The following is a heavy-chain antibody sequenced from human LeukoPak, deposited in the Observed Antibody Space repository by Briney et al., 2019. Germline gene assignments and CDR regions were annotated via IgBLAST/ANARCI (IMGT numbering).Heavy chain of an antibody. J-gene: IGHJ4*02. Sequence: PGGSLRLSCAASGFTFSSYGMHWVRQAPGKGLEWVAVISYDGSNKYYADSVKGRFTISRDNSKNTLYLQMNSLRAEDTAVYYCAIIPPGSTFDWGQGTLVTVSS. CDR3: AIIPPGSTFD. CDR2: ISYDGSNK. V-gene: IGHV3-30*03. D-gene: IGHD3-10*01. CDR1: GFTFSSYG.